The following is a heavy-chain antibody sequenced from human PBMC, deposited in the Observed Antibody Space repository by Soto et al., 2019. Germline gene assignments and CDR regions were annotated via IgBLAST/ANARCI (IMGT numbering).Heavy chain of an antibody. J-gene: IGHJ6*02. V-gene: IGHV1-69*13. CDR1: GGTFSSYA. Sequence: GASVKVSCKASGGTFSSYAISWVRQAPGQGLEWMGGIIPIFGTANYAQKFQGRVTITADESTSTAYMELSSLRSEDTAVYYCARGRIAVAGVGLEYYYYGMDVWGQGTTVTVSS. D-gene: IGHD6-19*01. CDR3: ARGRIAVAGVGLEYYYYGMDV. CDR2: IIPIFGTA.